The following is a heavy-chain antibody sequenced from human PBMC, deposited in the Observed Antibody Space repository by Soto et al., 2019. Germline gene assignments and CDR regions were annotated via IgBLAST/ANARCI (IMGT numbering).Heavy chain of an antibody. Sequence: AGGSLRLSCVVSEFAFSSSWMHWVRQSPGKGLVWVSRINSDGSFINYADSVKGRFTTSRDNAKNMLYLQMNSLRAEDTALYYCVTGWSEYWGQGTLVTVSS. CDR3: VTGWSEY. CDR1: EFAFSSSW. J-gene: IGHJ4*02. CDR2: INSDGSFI. V-gene: IGHV3-74*01. D-gene: IGHD2-15*01.